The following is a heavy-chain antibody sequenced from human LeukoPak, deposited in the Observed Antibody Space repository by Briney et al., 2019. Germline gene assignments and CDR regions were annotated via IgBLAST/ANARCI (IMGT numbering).Heavy chain of an antibody. CDR2: ISYDRSKT. CDR3: AKDYYDSSGPASQGAFDI. CDR1: GFNLSTYA. D-gene: IGHD3-22*01. V-gene: IGHV3-30*04. Sequence: GGSLRLSCAASGFNLSTYAMHWVRQAPGKGLEWVGIISYDRSKTYYADSVKGRFTISRDNSKNTLYLQMNSLRAEDTAVYYCAKDYYDSSGPASQGAFDIWGQGTMVTVSS. J-gene: IGHJ3*02.